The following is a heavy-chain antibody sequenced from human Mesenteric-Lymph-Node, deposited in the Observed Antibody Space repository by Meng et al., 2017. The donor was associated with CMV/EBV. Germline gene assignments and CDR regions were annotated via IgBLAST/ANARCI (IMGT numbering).Heavy chain of an antibody. CDR2: IYWDDDK. J-gene: IGHJ4*02. V-gene: IGHV2-5*02. Sequence: CTFSGFSLSTRGVGVGWIRQPPGKAPEWLALIYWDDDKRYSPSLKSRLTITKDTSKNQVVLTMTNMDPVDTATYYCAHSILLGSFDYWGQGTLVTVSS. CDR3: AHSILLGSFDY. D-gene: IGHD3-16*01. CDR1: GFSLSTRGVG.